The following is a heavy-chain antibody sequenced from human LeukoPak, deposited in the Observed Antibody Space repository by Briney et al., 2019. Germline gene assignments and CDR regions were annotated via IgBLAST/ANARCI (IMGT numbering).Heavy chain of an antibody. CDR3: AKGLINDWSALEY. D-gene: IGHD3-9*01. V-gene: IGHV3-23*01. J-gene: IGHJ4*02. Sequence: VGSLRLSCATSEFTFTNYAMSWVRQAPGKGLWGGSVISGDGGTTYYTDSVKGRFTISRDNSKNTLYLQMSSLRAEDTALYYCAKGLINDWSALEYWGQGTLVTVSS. CDR2: ISGDGGTT. CDR1: EFTFTNYA.